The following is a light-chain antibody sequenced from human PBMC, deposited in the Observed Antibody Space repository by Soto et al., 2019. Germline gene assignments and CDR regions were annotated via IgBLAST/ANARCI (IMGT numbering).Light chain of an antibody. V-gene: IGLV4-60*02. J-gene: IGLJ3*02. CDR2: LEGSGSY. Sequence: QLVLTQSSSASASLGSSVKLTCTLSSGHSSYIIAWHQQQPGKAPRYLMKLEGSGSYNKGSGVPDRFSGSSSGADRYLTISNLQFEDEAEYYCETWDSNTQNWVFGGGTKVTVL. CDR1: SGHSSYI. CDR3: ETWDSNTQNWV.